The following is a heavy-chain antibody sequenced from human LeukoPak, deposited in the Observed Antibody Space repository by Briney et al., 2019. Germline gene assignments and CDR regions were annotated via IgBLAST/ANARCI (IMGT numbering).Heavy chain of an antibody. CDR2: ISSSSSTI. V-gene: IGHV3-48*04. CDR3: ARDRRIVDY. Sequence: PGGSLRLSCAASGFTFSSYSMNWVRQAPGKGLEWVSYISSSSSTIYYAGSVKGRFTISRDNAKNSLYLQMNSLRAEDTAVYYCARDRRIVDYWGQGTLVTVSS. CDR1: GFTFSSYS. J-gene: IGHJ4*02. D-gene: IGHD2-15*01.